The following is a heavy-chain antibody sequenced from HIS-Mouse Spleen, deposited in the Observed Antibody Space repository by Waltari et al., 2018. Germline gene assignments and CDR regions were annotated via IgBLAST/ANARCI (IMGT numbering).Heavy chain of an antibody. Sequence: EVQLVESGGGLVQPGGSLRLSCAASGFAVSRPYRSWVRQAPGKGLEWVSVIYSGGSTYYADSVKGRFTISRDNSKNTLYLQMNSLRAEDTAVYYCARDIKAAACWGQGTLVTVSS. D-gene: IGHD6-13*01. CDR2: IYSGGST. V-gene: IGHV3-66*01. CDR1: GFAVSRPY. J-gene: IGHJ4*02. CDR3: ARDIKAAAC.